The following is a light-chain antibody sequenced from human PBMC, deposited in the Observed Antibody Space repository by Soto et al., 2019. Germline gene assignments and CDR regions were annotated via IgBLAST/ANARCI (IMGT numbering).Light chain of an antibody. J-gene: IGLJ2*01. V-gene: IGLV2-11*01. CDR2: DVS. Sequence: QSALTQPRSVSGSPGQSVTISCTGTSRDVGGYNYVSWYQQHPGKAPKVIIYDVSKRPSGVPDRFSGPKSGNTASLTISGLQAEDEADYYCCSYAGSYTLVFGGGTQLTVL. CDR1: SRDVGGYNY. CDR3: CSYAGSYTLV.